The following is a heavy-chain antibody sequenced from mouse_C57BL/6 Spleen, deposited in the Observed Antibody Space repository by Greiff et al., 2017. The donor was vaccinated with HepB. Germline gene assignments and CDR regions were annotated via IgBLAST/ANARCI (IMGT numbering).Heavy chain of an antibody. CDR3: ARDDGYHGAMDY. CDR2: IYPGGGYT. D-gene: IGHD2-3*01. CDR1: GYTFTNYW. Sequence: VMLVESGAELVRPGTSVKMSCKASGYTFTNYWIGWAKQRPGHGLEWIGDIYPGGGYTNYNEKFKGKATLTADKSSSTAYMQFSSLTSEDSAIYYCARDDGYHGAMDYWGQGTSVTVSS. J-gene: IGHJ4*01. V-gene: IGHV1-63*01.